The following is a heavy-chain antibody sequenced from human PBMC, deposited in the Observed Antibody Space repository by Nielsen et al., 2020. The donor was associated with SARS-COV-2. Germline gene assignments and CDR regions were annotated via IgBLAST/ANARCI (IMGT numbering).Heavy chain of an antibody. CDR2: ISYDGSNK. J-gene: IGHJ4*02. CDR3: AKDPSPLRYFDWLPDPSFDY. D-gene: IGHD3-9*01. V-gene: IGHV3-30*18. Sequence: VRQMPGKGLEWVAVISYDGSNKYYADSVKGRFTISRDNSKNTLYLQMNSLRAEDTAVYYCAKDPSPLRYFDWLPDPSFDYWGQGTLVTVSS.